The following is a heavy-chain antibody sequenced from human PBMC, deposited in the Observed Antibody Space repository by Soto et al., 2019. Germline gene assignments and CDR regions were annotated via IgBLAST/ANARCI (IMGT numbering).Heavy chain of an antibody. CDR3: ASGPQASSGYYYWFDP. CDR1: GGSLSGYY. J-gene: IGHJ5*02. CDR2: INHSGST. V-gene: IGHV4-34*01. D-gene: IGHD3-22*01. Sequence: SETLSLTCAVYGGSLSGYYWSWIRQPPGKGLEWIGEINHSGSTNYNPSLKSRVTISVDTSKNQFSLKLSSVTAADTAVYYCASGPQASSGYYYWFDPWGQGTLVTVSS.